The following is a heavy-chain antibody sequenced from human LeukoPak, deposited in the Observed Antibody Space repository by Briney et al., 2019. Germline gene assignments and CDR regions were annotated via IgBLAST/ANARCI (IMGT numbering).Heavy chain of an antibody. Sequence: SETLSLTCAVYGGSFSGYYWSWIRQPPGKGLEWIGEINHSGSTNYNPSLKSRVTISVETSKNQFSLKLSSVTAADTAVFYCARKTMIVVVNWFDPWGQGTLVTVSS. CDR3: ARKTMIVVVNWFDP. D-gene: IGHD3-22*01. V-gene: IGHV4-34*01. CDR1: GGSFSGYY. J-gene: IGHJ5*02. CDR2: INHSGST.